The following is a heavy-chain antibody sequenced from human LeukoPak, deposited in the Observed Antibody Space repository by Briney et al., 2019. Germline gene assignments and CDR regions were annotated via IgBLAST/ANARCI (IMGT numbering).Heavy chain of an antibody. CDR2: INHSGST. Sequence: SETLSLTCAVYGGSFSGYYWSWIRQPPGKGLEWIGEINHSGSTNYNPSLKSRVSISVDKSKNQFSLKLSSVTAADTAVYYCARDEGYSSSLLDYWGQGTLVTVSS. J-gene: IGHJ4*02. CDR3: ARDEGYSSSLLDY. D-gene: IGHD6-6*01. CDR1: GGSFSGYY. V-gene: IGHV4-34*01.